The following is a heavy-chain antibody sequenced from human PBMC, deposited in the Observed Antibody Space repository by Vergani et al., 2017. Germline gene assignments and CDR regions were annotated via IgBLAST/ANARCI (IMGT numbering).Heavy chain of an antibody. D-gene: IGHD3-10*01. V-gene: IGHV3-23*04. Sequence: EVQLVESGGGMVQPGRSLRLSCGASGFKFGDYAMHWVRQAPGKGLEWVSAISGSGGSTYYADSVKGRFTISRDNSKNTLYLQMNSLRAEDTAVYYCARDYYGSNPSCLDIWGQGTMVTVSS. CDR2: ISGSGGST. CDR3: ARDYYGSNPSCLDI. J-gene: IGHJ3*02. CDR1: GFKFGDYA.